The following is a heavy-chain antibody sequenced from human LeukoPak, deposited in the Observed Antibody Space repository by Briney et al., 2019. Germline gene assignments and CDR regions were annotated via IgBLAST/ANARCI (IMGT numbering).Heavy chain of an antibody. Sequence: GGSLRLSCAASGFTFSSYAMSWVRQAPGKGLEWVSAISGSGGSTYYADSVKGRFTISRDNSKNTLYLQMNGLRAEDTAVYYCAKDYYDSGSTPHYYYYYGMDVWGQGTTVTVSS. CDR1: GFTFSSYA. D-gene: IGHD3-22*01. CDR3: AKDYYDSGSTPHYYYYYGMDV. J-gene: IGHJ6*02. V-gene: IGHV3-23*01. CDR2: ISGSGGST.